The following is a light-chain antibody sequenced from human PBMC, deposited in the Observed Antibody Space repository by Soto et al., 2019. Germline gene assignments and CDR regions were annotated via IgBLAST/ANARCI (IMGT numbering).Light chain of an antibody. Sequence: DIQMTQSPSTLSASVGDRVTITCRASQSFSSWLAWYQQKPGKAPKLLIYKASSLESGVPSRFSGSGSGTEFTLTISSLQPYDFATYYCQQYNSYSPVTFGQGTKLQIK. CDR1: QSFSSW. CDR3: QQYNSYSPVT. V-gene: IGKV1-5*03. J-gene: IGKJ2*01. CDR2: KAS.